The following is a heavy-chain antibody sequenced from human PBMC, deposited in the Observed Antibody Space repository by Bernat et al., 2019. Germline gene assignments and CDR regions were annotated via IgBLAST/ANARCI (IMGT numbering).Heavy chain of an antibody. V-gene: IGHV3-30*05. Sequence: QVQLVESGGGVFQPGRSLRLSCVASGFPFSGFDMHWVCQAPGSGPEWVTVISYNGGKREYADSVKGRFTLSRDNSKRTLFLQMDSLRTEASAVYYCARDRFADYSNSDFDEWGPGTLVTVS. D-gene: IGHD4-11*01. CDR3: ARDRFADYSNSDFDE. J-gene: IGHJ4*02. CDR2: ISYNGGKR. CDR1: GFPFSGFD.